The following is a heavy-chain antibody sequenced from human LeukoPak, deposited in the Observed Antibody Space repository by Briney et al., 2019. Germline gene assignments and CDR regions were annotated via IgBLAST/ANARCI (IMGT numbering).Heavy chain of an antibody. D-gene: IGHD4-23*01. CDR2: IYYSGGT. Sequence: SETLSLTCTVSGSSISNYYWNWIRQPPGKGLEWIGYIYYSGGTNYNPSLKSRVTISVDTSKNQFSLKLSSVTAADTAVYYCAREPLGDYGGNSGFDYWGQGSLVPVSS. CDR1: GSSISNYY. J-gene: IGHJ4*02. CDR3: AREPLGDYGGNSGFDY. V-gene: IGHV4-59*01.